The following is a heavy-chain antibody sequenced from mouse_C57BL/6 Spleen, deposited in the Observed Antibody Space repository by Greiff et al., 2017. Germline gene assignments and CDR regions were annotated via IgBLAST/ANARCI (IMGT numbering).Heavy chain of an antibody. CDR3: ARSDGSSYEAWFAY. CDR2: IYPGGGYT. CDR1: GYTFTNYW. D-gene: IGHD1-1*01. V-gene: IGHV1-63*01. J-gene: IGHJ3*01. Sequence: QVQLQQSGAELVRPGTSVKMSCKASGYTFTNYWIGWAKQRPGHGLEWIGDIYPGGGYTNYNEKFKGKATLTADKSSSTAYMPFSSLTSEDSAIYYCARSDGSSYEAWFAYWGQGTLVTVSA.